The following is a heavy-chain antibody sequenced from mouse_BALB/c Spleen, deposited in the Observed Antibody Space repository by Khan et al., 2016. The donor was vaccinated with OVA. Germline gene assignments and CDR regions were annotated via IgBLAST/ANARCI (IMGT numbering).Heavy chain of an antibody. Sequence: QVQLQQSGAELVKPGASVKMSCKASGYTFTTYWMHWVKQRPGQGLEWIGYINPSTGYTEYNQKFKDKATLTADKSSSTAYMQLSSLTSEDSAVYYCARRGLSGIFAYWGQGTLVTVSA. CDR2: INPSTGYT. V-gene: IGHV1-7*01. J-gene: IGHJ3*01. CDR1: GYTFTTYW. D-gene: IGHD1-1*02. CDR3: ARRGLSGIFAY.